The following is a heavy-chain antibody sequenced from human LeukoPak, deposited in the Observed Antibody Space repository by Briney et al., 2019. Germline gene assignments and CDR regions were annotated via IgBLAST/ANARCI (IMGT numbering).Heavy chain of an antibody. V-gene: IGHV4-30-4*01. CDR3: ARALYRLNGWYFDL. Sequence: SQTLSLTCTVSGGSLSSGDYYWSWIRQPPGKGLEWIGYIYYSGSTYYNPSLKSRVTISVDTSKNQFSLKLSSVTAADTAVYYCARALYRLNGWYFDLWGRGTLVTVSS. CDR2: IYYSGST. J-gene: IGHJ2*01. CDR1: GGSLSSGDYY. D-gene: IGHD1-1*01.